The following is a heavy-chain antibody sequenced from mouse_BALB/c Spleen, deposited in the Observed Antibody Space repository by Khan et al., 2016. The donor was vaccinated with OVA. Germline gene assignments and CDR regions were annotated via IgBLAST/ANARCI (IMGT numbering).Heavy chain of an antibody. D-gene: IGHD2-10*01. CDR2: IWGGGST. J-gene: IGHJ4*01. Sequence: QVQLKESGPGLVAPSQSLSITCTVSGFTLTDYGVSWIRQPPGKGLEWLGVIWGGGSTYYNSALKSRLSISKDNSKSQVFLKMNSLQTDDTAMYYCAKPFYAHYFAMDYWGQGTSVTVSS. CDR1: GFTLTDYG. V-gene: IGHV2-6-5*01. CDR3: AKPFYAHYFAMDY.